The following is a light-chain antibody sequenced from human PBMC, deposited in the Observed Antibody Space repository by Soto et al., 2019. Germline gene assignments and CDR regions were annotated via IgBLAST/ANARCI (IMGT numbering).Light chain of an antibody. Sequence: QSVLTQPASVSGSPGQSIAISCTGSSSDVGIYNYVSWYQQHPGKVPKLIIYEVTNRPSGVSNRFSGSKSGNTASLTISALQAEDEADYYCSSYTDRNNLVFGTGTKVTVL. CDR3: SSYTDRNNLV. V-gene: IGLV2-14*01. CDR1: SSDVGIYNY. J-gene: IGLJ1*01. CDR2: EVT.